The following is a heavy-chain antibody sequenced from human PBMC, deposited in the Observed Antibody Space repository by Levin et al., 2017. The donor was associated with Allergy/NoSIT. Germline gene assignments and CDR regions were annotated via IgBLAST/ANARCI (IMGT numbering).Heavy chain of an antibody. Sequence: SETLSLTCTVSGGSLIHEIWNWVRQPAGKGLEWIGRDFISGTSNYNPSLRSRVSISLDRSTNQFTLRLNSLTVADTAVYYCARDKMQGHFDYWGQRRLVTVSS. CDR2: DFISGTS. CDR3: ARDKMQGHFDY. CDR1: GGSLIHEI. J-gene: IGHJ4*02. V-gene: IGHV4-4*07.